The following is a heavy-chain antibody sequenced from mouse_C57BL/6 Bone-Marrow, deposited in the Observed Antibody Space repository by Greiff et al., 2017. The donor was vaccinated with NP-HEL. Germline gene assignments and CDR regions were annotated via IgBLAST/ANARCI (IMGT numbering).Heavy chain of an antibody. CDR3: ARSLFYDYDEAWFAY. J-gene: IGHJ3*01. V-gene: IGHV1-69*01. Sequence: QVQLQQPGAELVMPGASVKLSCKASGYTFTSYWMHWVKQRPGQGLEWIGEIDPSDSYTNYNQKFKGKSTLTVDKSSSTAYMQLSSLTSEDSAVYYCARSLFYDYDEAWFAYWGQGTLVTVSA. D-gene: IGHD2-4*01. CDR1: GYTFTSYW. CDR2: IDPSDSYT.